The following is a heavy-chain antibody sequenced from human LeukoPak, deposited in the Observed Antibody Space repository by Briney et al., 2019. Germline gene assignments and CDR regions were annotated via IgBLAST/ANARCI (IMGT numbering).Heavy chain of an antibody. CDR3: ARVGSLTTFD. J-gene: IGHJ4*02. D-gene: IGHD4-17*01. Sequence: PSETLSLTCTVSGGSISTYYWTWIRQPPGKGLEWIGYIQYRGNADYNPSLKSRVTISVDTSNNQCSLRLSSVTAADTAMYYCARVGSLTTFDWGQRTLVTVSS. CDR2: IQYRGNA. CDR1: GGSISTYY. V-gene: IGHV4-59*01.